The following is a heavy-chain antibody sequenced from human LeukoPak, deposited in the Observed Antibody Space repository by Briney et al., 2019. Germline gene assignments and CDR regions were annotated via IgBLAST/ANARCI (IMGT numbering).Heavy chain of an antibody. D-gene: IGHD5-12*01. V-gene: IGHV4-38-2*02. Sequence: SETLSLTCNVSDSSMNSDYYWGWIRQPPGEKLEWIGNVYRSGSTYYNPSLKSRVTIAVETSKNQFSLKLSSVTAADKAVYYCARSCRILDIVATIRARLGGNGFDIWGQGTMVTVSS. J-gene: IGHJ3*02. CDR2: VYRSGST. CDR3: ARSCRILDIVATIRARLGGNGFDI. CDR1: DSSMNSDYY.